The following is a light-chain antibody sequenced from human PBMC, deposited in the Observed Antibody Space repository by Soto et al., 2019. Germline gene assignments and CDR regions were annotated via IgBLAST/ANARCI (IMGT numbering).Light chain of an antibody. J-gene: IGLJ1*01. CDR1: GSNIGAGYA. CDR3: QAYDNSLSGSYV. CDR2: ANN. V-gene: IGLV1-40*01. Sequence: QSVLTQLPSVSGAPGQRVTIPCTGSGSNIGAGYAVHWYQQVPGTAPKLLIYANNNRPSGVPDRFSGSKSTTSDSLAITGLRAEDEAHYYCQAYDNSLSGSYVFGTGTKLTVL.